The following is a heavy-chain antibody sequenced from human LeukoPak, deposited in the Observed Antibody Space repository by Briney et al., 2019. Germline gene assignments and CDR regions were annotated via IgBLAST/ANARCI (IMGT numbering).Heavy chain of an antibody. CDR3: GRPHDLTIITPDH. J-gene: IGHJ4*02. V-gene: IGHV3-74*01. CDR1: GFTLSSYW. D-gene: IGHD5-24*01. Sequence: GGSLRLSCAASGFTLSSYWMHWVRQAPGEGLVWVSRINGDGSSTNYADSVKGRFTISRDNAKNTVYLQLNSLRAEDTAVYYCGRPHDLTIITPDHWGQGTLVTVSS. CDR2: INGDGSST.